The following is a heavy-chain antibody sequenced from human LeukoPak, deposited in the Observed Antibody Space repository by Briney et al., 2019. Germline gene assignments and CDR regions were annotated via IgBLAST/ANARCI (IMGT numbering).Heavy chain of an antibody. CDR2: IYYSGST. Sequence: SETLSLTCTVSGGSISSYYWCWIRQPPGKGLEWIGYIYYSGSTNYNPSLKSRVTISVDTSKNQFSLKLSSVTAADTAVYYCARDEASSGWYFFDYWGQGTLVTVSS. CDR1: GGSISSYY. D-gene: IGHD6-19*01. J-gene: IGHJ4*02. V-gene: IGHV4-59*01. CDR3: ARDEASSGWYFFDY.